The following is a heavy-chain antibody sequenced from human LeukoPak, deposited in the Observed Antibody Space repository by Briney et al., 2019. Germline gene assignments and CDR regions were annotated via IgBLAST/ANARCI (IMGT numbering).Heavy chain of an antibody. CDR3: AKKDIVATPDYYYYGMDV. V-gene: IGHV3-53*01. CDR2: IYSGGST. CDR1: GFTVSSNY. Sequence: GGSLRLSCAASGFTVSSNYMSWVRQAPGKGLEWVSVIYSGGSTYYADSVKGRFTISRDNSKNTLYLQMNSLRAEDTAVYYCAKKDIVATPDYYYYGMDVWGQGTTVTVSS. J-gene: IGHJ6*02. D-gene: IGHD5-12*01.